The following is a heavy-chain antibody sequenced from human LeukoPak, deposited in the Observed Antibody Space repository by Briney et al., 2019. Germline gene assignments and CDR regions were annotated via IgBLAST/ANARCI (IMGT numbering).Heavy chain of an antibody. CDR2: ISPDGKYI. CDR3: AKAGRFLEWLLPYYFDY. CDR1: GSTFSSTV. J-gene: IGHJ4*02. D-gene: IGHD3-3*01. V-gene: IGHV3-23*01. Sequence: GGSLRLSCAASGSTFSSTVITWVRQAPGKGLEWVSTISPDGKYIYYADSLRGRFTMSRDNSKNTLYLQMNSLRAEDTAVYYCAKAGRFLEWLLPYYFDYWGQGTLVTVSS.